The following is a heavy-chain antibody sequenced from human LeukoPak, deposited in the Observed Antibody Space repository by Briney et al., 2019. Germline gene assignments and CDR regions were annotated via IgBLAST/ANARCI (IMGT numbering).Heavy chain of an antibody. CDR3: ARHRYVSTRDFEY. D-gene: IGHD1-14*01. J-gene: IGHJ4*02. CDR1: GFTFSSYA. CDR2: ISYDGSNK. V-gene: IGHV3-30-3*01. Sequence: PGGSLRLSCAASGFTFSSYAMHWVRQAPGKGLEWVAVISYDGSNKYYADSVKGRFTISRDNSKNTLYLQMNSLRAEDTAVYYCARHRYVSTRDFEYWGQGTLVTVSS.